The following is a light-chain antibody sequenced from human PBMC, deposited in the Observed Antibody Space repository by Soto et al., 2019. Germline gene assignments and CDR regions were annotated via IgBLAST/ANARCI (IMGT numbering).Light chain of an antibody. CDR2: ESS. J-gene: IGKJ1*01. CDR3: LNYDSYPWT. V-gene: IGKV1-5*01. Sequence: IQMTQSPSILSASVGDRVTITCRASQSIRNWLAWYQQKPGKVPKALIYESSTLQSGAPSRFSGSGSGTEFTLTIDSLQPDDFGTYYCLNYDSYPWTFGPETKVDIK. CDR1: QSIRNW.